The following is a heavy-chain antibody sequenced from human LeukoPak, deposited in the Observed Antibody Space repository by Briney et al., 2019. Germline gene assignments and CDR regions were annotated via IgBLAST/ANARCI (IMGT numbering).Heavy chain of an antibody. J-gene: IGHJ5*02. CDR2: ISAYNGNT. CDR3: ARTAYDSSGYYGLVWFDP. D-gene: IGHD3-22*01. V-gene: IGHV1-18*01. CDR1: GYTFTSYG. Sequence: ASVKVSCKASGYTFTSYGISWVRQAPGQGIEWMGWISAYNGNTNYAQKLQGRVTMTTDTSTSTAYMELRSLRSDDTAVYYCARTAYDSSGYYGLVWFDPWGQGTLVTVSS.